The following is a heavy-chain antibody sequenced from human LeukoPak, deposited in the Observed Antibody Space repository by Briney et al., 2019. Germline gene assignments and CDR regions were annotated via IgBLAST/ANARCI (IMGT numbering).Heavy chain of an antibody. CDR3: TSKVMRGYSGGDYDD. CDR2: IPSDGIHK. J-gene: IGHJ4*02. V-gene: IGHV3-30*03. Sequence: GGSLRLSCAASGVTFSTYGFHWVRQAPGKGLEWVALIPSDGIHKIYGDSVKGRFTISRDDSKSTVYLQVNSLRVEDTAVYYCTSKVMRGYSGGDYDDWGQGTLVTVAS. D-gene: IGHD5-12*01. CDR1: GVTFSTYG.